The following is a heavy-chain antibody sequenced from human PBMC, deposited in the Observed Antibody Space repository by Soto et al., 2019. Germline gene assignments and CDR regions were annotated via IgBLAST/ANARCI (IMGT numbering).Heavy chain of an antibody. CDR3: ARDRAIVVVPAATWFDP. J-gene: IGHJ5*02. D-gene: IGHD2-2*01. V-gene: IGHV1-2*02. Sequence: QVQLVQSGAEVKKPGASVKVSCKASGYTFTGYYMHWVRQAPGQGLEWMGWINPNSGGTNYAQKFQGRVTMTRDTSISTAYMELSTLRSDDTAVYYCARDRAIVVVPAATWFDPWGQGTLVTVSS. CDR2: INPNSGGT. CDR1: GYTFTGYY.